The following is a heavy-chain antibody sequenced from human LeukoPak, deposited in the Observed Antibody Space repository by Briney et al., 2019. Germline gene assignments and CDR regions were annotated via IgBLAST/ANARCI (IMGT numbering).Heavy chain of an antibody. Sequence: SETLFLTCTVSGGSISRYYWSWIRQTPGKGLEWIGYIYYSGSTNYNPSLKSRVTISVDTSKNQFSLKLSSVTAADTAIYYCASDITGTTKYAFDIWGQGTMVTVSS. CDR1: GGSISRYY. V-gene: IGHV4-59*08. D-gene: IGHD1-14*01. CDR3: ASDITGTTKYAFDI. J-gene: IGHJ3*02. CDR2: IYYSGST.